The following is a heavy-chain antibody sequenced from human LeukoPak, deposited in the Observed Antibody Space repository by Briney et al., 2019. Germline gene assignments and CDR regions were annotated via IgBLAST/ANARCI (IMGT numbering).Heavy chain of an antibody. Sequence: GGSLRLSCAASGFTFSDYYMSWIRQAPGKGLQWVANIKTDGSEKYYVDSVKGRFTISRDNAKNSLYLQMNSLRAEDTAVYYCATYSSLNRREFQFWGQGTLLTVSS. J-gene: IGHJ1*01. D-gene: IGHD3-22*01. V-gene: IGHV3-7*01. CDR3: ATYSSLNRREFQF. CDR2: IKTDGSEK. CDR1: GFTFSDYY.